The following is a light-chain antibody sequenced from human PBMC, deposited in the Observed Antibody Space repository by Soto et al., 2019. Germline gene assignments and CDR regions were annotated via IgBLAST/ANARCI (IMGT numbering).Light chain of an antibody. CDR1: QDVSSK. Sequence: ELVVTQSPSTLSASPGERVTLSCRTSQDVSSKLAWYQQKAGQAPSLLIYDASTRATGTPARFSGSGYGTEFNLAVSSLQSEDYAVYFCQQYIRWPLTFGGGTKVDIK. CDR2: DAS. V-gene: IGKV3D-15*01. J-gene: IGKJ4*01. CDR3: QQYIRWPLT.